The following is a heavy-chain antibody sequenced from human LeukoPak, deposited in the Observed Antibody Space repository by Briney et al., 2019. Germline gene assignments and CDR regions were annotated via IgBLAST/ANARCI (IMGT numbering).Heavy chain of an antibody. V-gene: IGHV3-15*01. J-gene: IGHJ4*02. D-gene: IGHD3-22*01. Sequence: GGSLRLSCAASGFTFSNAWMSWVRQAPGKGLEWVGRIKSKTDGGTTDYAAPVKGRFTISRDDSKNTLYLQMNSLKTEDTAVYYCTTEHRWWGAYYYDSSGYYPFDYWGQGTLVTVSS. CDR2: IKSKTDGGTT. CDR3: TTEHRWWGAYYYDSSGYYPFDY. CDR1: GFTFSNAW.